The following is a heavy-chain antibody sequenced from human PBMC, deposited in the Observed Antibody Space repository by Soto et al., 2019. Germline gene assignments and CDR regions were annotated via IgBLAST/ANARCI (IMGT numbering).Heavy chain of an antibody. CDR1: GFTFSSYS. D-gene: IGHD3-22*01. CDR3: ARVGYYDSSGYYAGGYYYYGMDV. Sequence: GGSLRLSCAASGFTFSSYSMNWVRQAPGKGLEWVSSISSSSSYIYYADSVKGRFTISRDNAKNSLYLQMNSLRAEDTAVYYCARVGYYDSSGYYAGGYYYYGMDVWGQGTTVTVSS. CDR2: ISSSSSYI. V-gene: IGHV3-21*01. J-gene: IGHJ6*02.